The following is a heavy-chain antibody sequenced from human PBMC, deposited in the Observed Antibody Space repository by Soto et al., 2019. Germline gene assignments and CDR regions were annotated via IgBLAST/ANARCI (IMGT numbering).Heavy chain of an antibody. CDR1: GFTFSSYG. CDR2: IWYDGSNK. D-gene: IGHD2-15*01. V-gene: IGHV3-33*01. CDR3: ARVYCSGGSCYNDAFDI. Sequence: QVQLVESGGGVVQPGRSLRLSCAASGFTFSSYGMHWVRQAPGKGLEWVAVIWYDGSNKYYADSVKGRFTISRDNSKNTLYLQMNSLRAEDTAVYYCARVYCSGGSCYNDAFDIWGQGTMVTVSS. J-gene: IGHJ3*02.